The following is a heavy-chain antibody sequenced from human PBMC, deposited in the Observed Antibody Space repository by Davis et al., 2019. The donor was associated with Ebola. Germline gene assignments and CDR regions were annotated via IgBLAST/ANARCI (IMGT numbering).Heavy chain of an antibody. D-gene: IGHD5-12*01. CDR2: INHSGST. J-gene: IGHJ6*03. V-gene: IGHV4-34*01. CDR3: ARVAGDSGYANKYYYYYYMDV. Sequence: PSETLSLTCAVYGGSFSGYYWSWIRQPPGKGLEWIGEINHSGSTNYNPSLKSRVTISVDTSKNQFSLKLSSVTAADTAVYYCARVAGDSGYANKYYYYYYMDVWGKGTTVTVSS. CDR1: GGSFSGYY.